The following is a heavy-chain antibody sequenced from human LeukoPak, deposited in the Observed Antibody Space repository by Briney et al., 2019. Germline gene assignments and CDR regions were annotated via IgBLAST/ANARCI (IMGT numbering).Heavy chain of an antibody. Sequence: SETLSLTCTVSGYSISSGYYWGWIRQPPGKGLEWIGSIYHSGSTYYNPSLKSRVTMSVDTSKNQFSLKLSSVTAADTAVYYCVSGGRVFSRPQFDYWGQGTLVTVSS. CDR1: GYSISSGYY. CDR2: IYHSGST. D-gene: IGHD2-15*01. J-gene: IGHJ4*02. V-gene: IGHV4-38-2*02. CDR3: VSGGRVFSRPQFDY.